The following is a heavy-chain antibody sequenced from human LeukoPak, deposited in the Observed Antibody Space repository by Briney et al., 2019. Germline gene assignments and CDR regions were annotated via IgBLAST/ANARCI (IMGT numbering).Heavy chain of an antibody. CDR2: IYYSGST. V-gene: IGHV4-59*08. J-gene: IGHJ4*02. CDR3: ARHEYIASYFDY. CDR1: GGSINSYY. D-gene: IGHD6-6*01. Sequence: SETLSLTCTVSGGSINSYYWSWIRQPPGKGLEWIGYIYYSGSTNYNPSLKSRVTISVDTSKNQFSLKLSSVTAADTAVYYCARHEYIASYFDYWGQGTLVTVSS.